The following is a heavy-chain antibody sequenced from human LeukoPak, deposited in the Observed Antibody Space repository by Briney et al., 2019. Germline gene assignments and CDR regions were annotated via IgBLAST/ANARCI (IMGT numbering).Heavy chain of an antibody. CDR3: ARAISRYFDWSRNPDAFDI. CDR1: GGSISSGSYY. J-gene: IGHJ3*02. CDR2: IYTSGST. V-gene: IGHV4-61*02. Sequence: SETLSLPCTVSGGSISSGSYYCSWIRQPAGKGLEWIGRIYTSGSTNYNPSLKSRVTISVDTSKNQFSLKLSSVTAADTAVYYCARAISRYFDWSRNPDAFDIWGQGTMVTVSS. D-gene: IGHD3-9*01.